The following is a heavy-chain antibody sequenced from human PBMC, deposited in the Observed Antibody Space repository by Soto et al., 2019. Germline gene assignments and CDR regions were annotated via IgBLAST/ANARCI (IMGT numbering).Heavy chain of an antibody. CDR1: GFTFDDYT. CDR3: VVLTIDY. D-gene: IGHD3-10*01. CDR2: ISWDGGST. J-gene: IGHJ4*02. Sequence: EVQLVESGGVVVQPGGSLRLSCAASGFTFDDYTMHWVRQAPGKGLEWVSLISWDGGSTYYADSVKGRFTISRDNSKNSLYLQMNSLRTEDTALYYCVVLTIDYWGQGTLVTVSS. V-gene: IGHV3-43*01.